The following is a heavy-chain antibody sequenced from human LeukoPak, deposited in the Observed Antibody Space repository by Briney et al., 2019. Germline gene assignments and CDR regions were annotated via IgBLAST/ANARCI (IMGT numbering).Heavy chain of an antibody. CDR1: GFTFSNYT. CDR3: ARSRPDTAVVIEAPDAFDI. J-gene: IGHJ3*02. CDR2: ISGSSIYT. Sequence: PGGSLRLSCAASGFTFSNYTMNWVRQAPGKGLEWVSSISGSSIYTYHADLLKGRFTISRDNARNSLSLQMNGLRAADTAVYYCARSRPDTAVVIEAPDAFDIWGQGIMVTVSS. D-gene: IGHD5-18*01. V-gene: IGHV3-21*01.